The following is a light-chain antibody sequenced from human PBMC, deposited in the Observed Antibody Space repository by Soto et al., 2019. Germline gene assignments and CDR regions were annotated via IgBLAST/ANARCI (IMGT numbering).Light chain of an antibody. J-gene: IGKJ1*01. CDR2: ASS. CDR3: QQNGSAPRT. CDR1: QSVSSSY. Sequence: EIVLTQSPGTLSLSPGERATLSCRASQSVSSSYLAWYQQTPGHPPRLLIYASSSRATGIPDRFSGSGSGTDFTLTISRLEPEDFAVYYCQQNGSAPRTFGQGTKVEIK. V-gene: IGKV3-20*01.